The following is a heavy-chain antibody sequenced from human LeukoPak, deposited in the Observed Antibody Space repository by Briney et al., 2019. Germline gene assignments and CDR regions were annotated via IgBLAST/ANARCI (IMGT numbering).Heavy chain of an antibody. CDR1: GFTVSSNY. CDR3: ARAPRRAAALDY. Sequence: GGSLRLSCAASGFTVSSNYMSWVRQAPGKGLEWVSVIYSGGSTYYADSVKGRFTISRDNSKNTLYLQMNSLRAEDTVVYYCARAPRRAAALDYWGQGTLVTVSS. CDR2: IYSGGST. D-gene: IGHD6-13*01. J-gene: IGHJ4*02. V-gene: IGHV3-66*01.